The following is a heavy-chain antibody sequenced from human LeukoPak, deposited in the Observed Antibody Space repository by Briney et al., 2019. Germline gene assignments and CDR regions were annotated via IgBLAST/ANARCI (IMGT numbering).Heavy chain of an antibody. CDR2: INPIFGIA. D-gene: IGHD3-10*01. Sequence: GASVKVSCKSSGGTFSSYAISWVRQAPGQGLDWMGRINPIFGIANYAQKFQGRVTITADKSTSTAYMELSSLRSEDTAVYYCARDNPSGAMVRGVNLDYWGQGTLVTVSS. CDR3: ARDNPSGAMVRGVNLDY. V-gene: IGHV1-69*04. CDR1: GGTFSSYA. J-gene: IGHJ4*02.